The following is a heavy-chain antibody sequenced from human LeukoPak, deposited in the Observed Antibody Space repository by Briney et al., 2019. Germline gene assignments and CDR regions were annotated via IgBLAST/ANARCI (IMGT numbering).Heavy chain of an antibody. CDR1: GFTAISNH. J-gene: IGHJ4*02. CDR3: ARALNYDFWSGYFGY. Sequence: GGSLRLSCAASGFTAISNHMSWVRQAPGKGLEWVSVISSGGPIYYADSVKGRFTISRDNSKNTLYLQMNSLRAEDTAVYYCARALNYDFWSGYFGYWGQGTLVTVSS. CDR2: ISSGGPI. D-gene: IGHD3-3*01. V-gene: IGHV3-53*01.